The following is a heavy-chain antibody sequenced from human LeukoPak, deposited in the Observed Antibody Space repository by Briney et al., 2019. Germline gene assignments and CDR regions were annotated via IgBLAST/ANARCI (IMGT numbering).Heavy chain of an antibody. V-gene: IGHV1-2*02. CDR3: ATYSNSPLQCYYGLDV. CDR1: GYTFTGNY. CDR2: IRPNSGGT. D-gene: IGHD6-6*01. J-gene: IGHJ6*02. Sequence: GASVKVSCKSSGYTFTGNYNHWVRQAHGQGLEWMGWIRPNSGGTKNAQKFQGRVTMTRDTSISTAYMELNRLTSDDTAVYYCATYSNSPLQCYYGLDVWGQGTTVTVSS.